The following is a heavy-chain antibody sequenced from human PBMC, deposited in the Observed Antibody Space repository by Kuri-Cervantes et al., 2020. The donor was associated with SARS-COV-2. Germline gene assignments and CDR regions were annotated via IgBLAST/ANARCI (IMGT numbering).Heavy chain of an antibody. J-gene: IGHJ4*02. CDR1: GFIFSSYS. V-gene: IGHV3-21*01. Sequence: GESLKISCAASGFIFSSYSMNWVRQAPGKGLEWVSSISSSSSYIYYADSVKGRFTISRDNAKNSLYLQMNSLRAEDTAVYYCVRPRYSSSWYTDYWGQGTLVTVSS. CDR2: ISSSSSYI. D-gene: IGHD6-13*01. CDR3: VRPRYSSSWYTDY.